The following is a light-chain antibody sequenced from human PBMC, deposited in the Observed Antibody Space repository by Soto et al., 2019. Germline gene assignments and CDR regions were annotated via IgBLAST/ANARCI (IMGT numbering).Light chain of an antibody. CDR3: ASWYDSLNGPV. CDR2: FDN. J-gene: IGLJ2*01. Sequence: QSVLTQPPSASGTPGQRVSISCSGSTSNIGSQTVNWYQRLPGTAPKLLIYFDNQRPSGVPDRFSGSKSGTSASLAISGRQSEDEADDFCASWYDSLNGPVFGGGTKLTVL. V-gene: IGLV1-44*01. CDR1: TSNIGSQT.